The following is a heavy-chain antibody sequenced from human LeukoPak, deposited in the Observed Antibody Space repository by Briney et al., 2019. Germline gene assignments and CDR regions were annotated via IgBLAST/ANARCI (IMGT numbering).Heavy chain of an antibody. CDR2: MNHSGST. J-gene: IGHJ5*02. Sequence: SETLSLTCAVYGGSFSGYYWSWIRRPPGKGLEWIGEMNHSGSTNYNPSLKSRVTISVDTSKNQFSQKLSSVTAADTAVYYCARGPNTYYYDSSGYYSPWGQGTLVTVSS. D-gene: IGHD3-22*01. V-gene: IGHV4-34*01. CDR3: ARGPNTYYYDSSGYYSP. CDR1: GGSFSGYY.